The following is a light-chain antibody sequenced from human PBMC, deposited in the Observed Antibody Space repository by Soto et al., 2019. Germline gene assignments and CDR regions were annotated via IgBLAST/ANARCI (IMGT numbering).Light chain of an antibody. V-gene: IGKV3-20*01. CDR3: QQYGGSWT. CDR2: SAT. J-gene: IGKJ1*01. CDR1: QSVTSSY. Sequence: ELVLTQSPGTLSLSPGERATLSCRASQSVTSSYVAWYQQKHGQAPRLLIYSATNRTTGIPDRFSGSGSGTDFTITITRLEPEDFAVYHCQQYGGSWTVGQGTKVEIK.